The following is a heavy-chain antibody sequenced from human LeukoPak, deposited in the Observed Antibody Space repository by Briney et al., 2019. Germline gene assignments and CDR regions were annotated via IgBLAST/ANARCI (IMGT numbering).Heavy chain of an antibody. J-gene: IGHJ4*02. V-gene: IGHV3-15*01. CDR3: TTLRYCGGGRCPGRRYYYDY. CDR1: GFTFSNAW. CDR2: IKDKSDGGTT. Sequence: TGGSLRLSCAASGFTFSNAWMTWVRQAPGKGLEWVGRIKDKSDGGTTDYAAPVKGRFTISRDDSKNTLYLQMSSLKNEDTAVYYCTTLRYCGGGRCPGRRYYYDYWGQGTLVTVSS. D-gene: IGHD2-15*01.